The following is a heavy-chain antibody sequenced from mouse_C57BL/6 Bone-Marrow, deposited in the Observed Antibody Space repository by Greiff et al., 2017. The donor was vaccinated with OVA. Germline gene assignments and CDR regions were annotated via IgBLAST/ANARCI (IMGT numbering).Heavy chain of an antibody. CDR1: GFTFSDYG. D-gene: IGHD1-1*01. CDR3: ARMENYYGKNYAMDY. CDR2: ISSGSSTI. Sequence: EVNLVESGGGLVQPGGSLKLSCAASGFTFSDYGMHWVRQAPEKGLEWVAYISSGSSTIYYADTVKGRFTISRDNAKNTLFLQMTRLRSEDTAMYYCARMENYYGKNYAMDYWGQGTSVTVSS. V-gene: IGHV5-17*01. J-gene: IGHJ4*01.